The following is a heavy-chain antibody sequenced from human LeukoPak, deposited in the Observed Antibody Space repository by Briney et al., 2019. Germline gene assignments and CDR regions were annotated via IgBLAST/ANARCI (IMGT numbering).Heavy chain of an antibody. V-gene: IGHV4-31*03. Sequence: PSETLSLTCTVSGGSISSGGYYWSWIRQHPGKGLEWIGYIYYSGSTYYNPSLKSRVTISVDASKNQFSLKLSSATAADTAVYYCARDEAYYYDSSGGYFDYWGQGTLVTVSS. CDR3: ARDEAYYYDSSGGYFDY. D-gene: IGHD3-22*01. J-gene: IGHJ4*02. CDR1: GGSISSGGYY. CDR2: IYYSGST.